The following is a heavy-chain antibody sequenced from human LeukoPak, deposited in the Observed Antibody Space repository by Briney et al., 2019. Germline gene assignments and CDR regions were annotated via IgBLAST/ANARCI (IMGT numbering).Heavy chain of an antibody. J-gene: IGHJ5*02. CDR2: IYYSGST. Sequence: SETLSLTCTVSGGSISSYYWSWIRQPPRKGLEWIGYIYYSGSTNYNPSLKSRVTISVDASKNQFSLKLSSVTAADTAVYYCARDERGWFDPWGQGTLVTVSS. D-gene: IGHD3-10*01. CDR3: ARDERGWFDP. V-gene: IGHV4-59*01. CDR1: GGSISSYY.